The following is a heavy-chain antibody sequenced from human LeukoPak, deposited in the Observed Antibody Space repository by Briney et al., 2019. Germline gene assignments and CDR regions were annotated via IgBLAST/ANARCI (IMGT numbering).Heavy chain of an antibody. J-gene: IGHJ4*02. V-gene: IGHV3-30*14. CDR3: AREMRPAMADY. Sequence: PGRSLRLSCAASGFTFSSYALHWVRQAPGKGLEGVAVISFDGRNSYYADSVKGRFTISRDNSKNTLYLQMNSLRAEDTAVYYCAREMRPAMADYWGQGTLVTVSS. CDR1: GFTFSSYA. CDR2: ISFDGRNS. D-gene: IGHD5-18*01.